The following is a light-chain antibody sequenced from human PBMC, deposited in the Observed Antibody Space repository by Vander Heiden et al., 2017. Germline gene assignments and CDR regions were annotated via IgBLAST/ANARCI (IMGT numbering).Light chain of an antibody. Sequence: DIQMTQSPSSLSASVGDRVTITCRASQSISSYLNWYQQKPGKAPKLLIYAASSVQSGVPSRFSGSGSGTDFTLTISSLQPEDFATYYCQQSYSTPLTCGGGTKVEI. J-gene: IGKJ4*01. V-gene: IGKV1-39*01. CDR1: QSISSY. CDR2: AAS. CDR3: QQSYSTPLT.